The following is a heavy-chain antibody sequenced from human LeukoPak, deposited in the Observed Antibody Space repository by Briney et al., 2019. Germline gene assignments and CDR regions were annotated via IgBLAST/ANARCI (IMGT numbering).Heavy chain of an antibody. CDR2: ISSSSSYT. CDR1: EFTFSDYY. CDR3: ARGVVPAASVDTAMVSPDY. J-gene: IGHJ4*02. Sequence: GGSLGLSCAASEFTFSDYYMSWIRQAPGKGLEWVSYISSSSSYTNYADSVKGRFTISRDNAKNSLYLQMNSLRAEDTAVYYCARGVVPAASVDTAMVSPDYWGQGTLVTVSS. V-gene: IGHV3-11*06. D-gene: IGHD5-18*01.